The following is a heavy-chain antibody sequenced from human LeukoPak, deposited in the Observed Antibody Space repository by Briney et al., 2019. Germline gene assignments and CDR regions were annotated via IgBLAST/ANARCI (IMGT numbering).Heavy chain of an antibody. CDR3: ARDLLEWYFDY. Sequence: GGSLRLSCAASRFTFSSYGMHWVRQTPGKGLEWVSVIYSGGSTYYADSVKGRFTISRDNSKNTLYLQMNSLRAEDTAVYYCARDLLEWYFDYWGQGTLVTVSS. CDR2: IYSGGST. CDR1: RFTFSSYG. D-gene: IGHD3-3*01. J-gene: IGHJ4*02. V-gene: IGHV3-66*01.